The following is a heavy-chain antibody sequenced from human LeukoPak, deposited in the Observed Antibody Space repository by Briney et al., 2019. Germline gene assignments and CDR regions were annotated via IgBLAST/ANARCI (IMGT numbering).Heavy chain of an antibody. D-gene: IGHD3-10*01. CDR3: ARVGSGNYYGSGSFDY. CDR1: GFTFSSYA. V-gene: IGHV3-30-3*01. J-gene: IGHJ4*02. Sequence: GGSLRLSCAASGFTFSSYAMHWVRQAPGKGLEWVAVISYDGSNKYYADSVKGRFTISRDNSKNTLYLQMNSLRAEDTAVYYCARVGSGNYYGSGSFDYWGQGTLVTVSS. CDR2: ISYDGSNK.